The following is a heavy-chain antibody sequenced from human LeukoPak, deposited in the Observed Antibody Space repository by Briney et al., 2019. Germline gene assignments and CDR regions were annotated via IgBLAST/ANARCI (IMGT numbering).Heavy chain of an antibody. V-gene: IGHV4-30-4*01. CDR1: GGSISSGDYY. CDR3: ARSPSRWGAKGVYYDY. CDR2: IYYSGRT. D-gene: IGHD3-16*01. J-gene: IGHJ4*02. Sequence: SQTLSLTCTVSGGSISSGDYYWSWIRQPPGKGPEWIGYIYYSGRTYYNTSLKRRVIVSVDTSKNQFSLKLSSVTAADTAVYYCARSPSRWGAKGVYYDYWGQGTLVTVSS.